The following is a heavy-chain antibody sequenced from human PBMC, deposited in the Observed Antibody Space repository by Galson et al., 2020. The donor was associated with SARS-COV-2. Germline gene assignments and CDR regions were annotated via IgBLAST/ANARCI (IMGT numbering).Heavy chain of an antibody. CDR1: GGTFSSYA. Sequence: SVKVSCKASGGTFSSYAISWVRQAPGQGLEWMGGIIPIFGTANYAQKFQGRVTITADESTSTAYMELSSLRSEDTAVYYCARSHWGSGSPDPGFFNYYGMDVWGQGTTVTVSS. J-gene: IGHJ6*02. CDR3: ARSHWGSGSPDPGFFNYYGMDV. CDR2: IIPIFGTA. V-gene: IGHV1-69*13. D-gene: IGHD3-10*01.